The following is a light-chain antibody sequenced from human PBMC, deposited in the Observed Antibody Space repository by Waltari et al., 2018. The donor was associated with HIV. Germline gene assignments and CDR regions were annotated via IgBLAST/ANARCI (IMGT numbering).Light chain of an antibody. J-gene: IGLJ2*01. V-gene: IGLV6-57*04. CDR2: QDN. CDR3: QSYDNNNPKV. CDR1: SGSIAKNY. Sequence: NFMLTQPHSVSESPGKTVTISCTRSSGSIAKNYVQWYQKRPGSAPTIFIYQDNQRPSAVPARFSGSIDRASNSASLTISGLKTEDEADYYCQSYDNNNPKVFGGGTKLTVL.